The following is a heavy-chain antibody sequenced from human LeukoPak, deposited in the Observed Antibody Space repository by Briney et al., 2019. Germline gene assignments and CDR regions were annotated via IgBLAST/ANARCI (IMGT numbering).Heavy chain of an antibody. D-gene: IGHD3-10*01. CDR2: INPSGGST. V-gene: IGHV1-46*01. CDR3: ATGERGRDAFDI. J-gene: IGHJ3*02. CDR1: GYTFTGYY. Sequence: ASVKVSCKASGYTFTGYYMHWVRQAPGQGLEWMGIINPSGGSTSYAQKFQGRVTMTRDTSTSTVYMELSSLRSEDTAVYYCATGERGRDAFDIWGQGTMVTVSS.